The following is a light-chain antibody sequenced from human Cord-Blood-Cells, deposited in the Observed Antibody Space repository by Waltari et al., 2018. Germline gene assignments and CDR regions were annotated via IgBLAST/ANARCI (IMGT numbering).Light chain of an antibody. Sequence: QSALTQPRSVSGSPGQSVPIPRPGTSSDVAGYNYVSWYQPHPGKPPKLMIYAFSQRPSGVPDRFSGSKSGNTASLTISGLQAEDEADYYCCSYAGSYTYVFGTGTKVTVL. V-gene: IGLV2-11*01. J-gene: IGLJ1*01. CDR3: CSYAGSYTYV. CDR1: SSDVAGYNY. CDR2: AFS.